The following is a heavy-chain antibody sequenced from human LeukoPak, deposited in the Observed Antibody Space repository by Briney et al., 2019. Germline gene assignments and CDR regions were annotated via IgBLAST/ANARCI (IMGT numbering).Heavy chain of an antibody. V-gene: IGHV1-46*01. CDR3: ARAHSGNYREDWFDP. D-gene: IGHD1-26*01. CDR1: GYSFTSHY. CDR2: VNLSGGFT. J-gene: IGHJ5*02. Sequence: GASVKVSCKASGYSFTSHYMNWVRQAPGQGLEWLGVVNLSGGFTAYAQKFQGRVTMTWDMSTSTVYMELGSLRSEDTAVYYCARAHSGNYREDWFDPWGQGTLVTVSS.